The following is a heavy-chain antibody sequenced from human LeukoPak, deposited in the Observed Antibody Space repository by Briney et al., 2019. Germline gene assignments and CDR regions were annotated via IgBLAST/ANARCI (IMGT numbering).Heavy chain of an antibody. CDR1: GFTFDDYG. D-gene: IGHD3-9*01. V-gene: IGHV3-20*04. CDR3: AKDSDILTGSFDY. J-gene: IGHJ4*02. Sequence: GGSLRLSCAASGFTFDDYGMSWVRQAPGKGLEWVSGINWNGGSIGYADSVKGRFTISRDNAKNSLYLQMNSLRAEDTALYYCAKDSDILTGSFDYWGQGTLVTVSS. CDR2: INWNGGSI.